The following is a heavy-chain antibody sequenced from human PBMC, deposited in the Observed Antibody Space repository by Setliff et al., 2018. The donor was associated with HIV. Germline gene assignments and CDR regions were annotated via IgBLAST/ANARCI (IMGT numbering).Heavy chain of an antibody. CDR1: GFSFHNYY. CDR2: IQQHGSEI. V-gene: IGHV3-7*05. J-gene: IGHJ4*02. Sequence: GESLKISCIASGFSFHNYYMAWVRQCPGKGLEWVANIQQHGSEIHYVASVEGRFTISRDNAKNSLYLQMNSLRAEDTAVYYCANMQWASNAWYSFDYWGQGALVTVSS. D-gene: IGHD6-19*01. CDR3: ANMQWASNAWYSFDY.